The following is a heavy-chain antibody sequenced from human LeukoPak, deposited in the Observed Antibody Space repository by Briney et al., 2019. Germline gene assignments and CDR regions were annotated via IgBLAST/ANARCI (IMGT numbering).Heavy chain of an antibody. Sequence: ETLSLTCAVYGGSFSGYYWSWIRQAPGKGLEWVSAISGTGGNAYYADSVKGRFTISRDNFKNTLYLQMNSLRAEDTAVYYCARVPYIVVVPAAHNWFDPWGQGTLVTVSS. CDR3: ARVPYIVVVPAAHNWFDP. CDR2: ISGTGGNA. J-gene: IGHJ5*02. CDR1: GGSFSGYY. D-gene: IGHD2-2*01. V-gene: IGHV3-23*01.